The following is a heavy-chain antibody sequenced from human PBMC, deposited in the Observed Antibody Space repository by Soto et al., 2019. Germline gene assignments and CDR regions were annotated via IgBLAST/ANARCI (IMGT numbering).Heavy chain of an antibody. J-gene: IGHJ4*02. CDR3: YSSGW. D-gene: IGHD6-19*01. Sequence: QVQLVESGGGVVQPGRSLRLSCAASGFTFSTFAMHWVRQPPGKGLEWVAVISNDGITKYYADSVKGRFTISRDNSNNTLYLEMNSLRADDTAVYYGYSSGWWGQGTLVTVSS. V-gene: IGHV3-30*03. CDR1: GFTFSTFA. CDR2: ISNDGITK.